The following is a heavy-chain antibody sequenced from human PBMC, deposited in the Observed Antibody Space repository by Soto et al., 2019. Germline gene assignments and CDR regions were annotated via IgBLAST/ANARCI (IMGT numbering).Heavy chain of an antibody. D-gene: IGHD3-22*01. V-gene: IGHV4-31*03. J-gene: IGHJ4*02. CDR2: IYYGGST. Sequence: QVQLQESGPGLVKPSQTLSLTCTVSGGSISSGGYYWSWIRQHPGKGLEWIGYIYYGGSTYYNPSLKRRVTISVETSKHQFSLKLSSVTAADTAVYYCARARYDSSGYSYYFDYWGQGTLVTVSS. CDR3: ARARYDSSGYSYYFDY. CDR1: GGSISSGGYY.